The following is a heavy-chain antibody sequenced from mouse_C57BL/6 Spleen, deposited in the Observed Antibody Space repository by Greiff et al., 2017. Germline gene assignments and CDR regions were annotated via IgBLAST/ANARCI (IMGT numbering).Heavy chain of an antibody. D-gene: IGHD2-5*01. J-gene: IGHJ4*01. V-gene: IGHV1-82*01. CDR3: AREGAYYSNPMDY. CDR1: GYAFSSSW. CDR2: IYPGDGDT. Sequence: VQLQQSGPELVKPGASVKISCKASGYAFSSSWMNWVKQRPGKGLEWIGRIYPGDGDTNYNGKFKGKATLTADKSSSTAYMQLSSLTSEDSAVYFCAREGAYYSNPMDYWGQGTSVTVSS.